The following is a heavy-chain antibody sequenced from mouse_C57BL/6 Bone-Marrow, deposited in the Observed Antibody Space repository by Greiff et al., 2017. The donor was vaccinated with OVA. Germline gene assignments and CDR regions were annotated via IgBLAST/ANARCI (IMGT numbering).Heavy chain of an antibody. CDR1: GYTFTSYW. CDR2: IDPSDSYT. V-gene: IGHV1-69*01. D-gene: IGHD2-14*01. Sequence: QVQLQQPGPELVMPGASVKLSCKASGYTFTSYWMHWVKQRPGQGLEWIGEIDPSDSYTNYNQKFKGKSTLTVDKSSSTAYMQLSSLTSEDSAVYYCAGAEGSVRRTPAWFAYWGQGTLVTVSA. CDR3: AGAEGSVRRTPAWFAY. J-gene: IGHJ3*01.